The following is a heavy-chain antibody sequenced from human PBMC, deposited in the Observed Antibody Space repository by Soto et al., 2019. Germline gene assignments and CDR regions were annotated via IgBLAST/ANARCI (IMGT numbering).Heavy chain of an antibody. D-gene: IGHD2-15*01. CDR3: ARGRLISLYYFDY. J-gene: IGHJ4*02. Sequence: EVQLVKSGGGLVQPGGSLILSCAASGFTFSNYDMHWVRQVTGKGLEWVSTIGTAGDTNYPGAVKGRFTISRENAKNSLYLQMTSLRAEDTAVYYCARGRLISLYYFDYWGQGTLVTVSS. CDR1: GFTFSNYD. V-gene: IGHV3-13*01. CDR2: IGTAGDT.